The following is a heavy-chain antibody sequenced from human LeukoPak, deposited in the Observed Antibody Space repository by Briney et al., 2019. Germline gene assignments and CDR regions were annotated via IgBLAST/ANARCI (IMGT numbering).Heavy chain of an antibody. CDR2: IYHSGST. Sequence: SETLSLTCTVSGYSISSGYYWGWIRQPPGKGLGWIGSIYHSGSTYYNPSLKSRVTISVDTSKNQFSLKLSSVTAADTAVYYCARDGLWSSHFDYWGQGTLVTVSS. CDR1: GYSISSGYY. J-gene: IGHJ4*02. V-gene: IGHV4-38-2*02. D-gene: IGHD5-18*01. CDR3: ARDGLWSSHFDY.